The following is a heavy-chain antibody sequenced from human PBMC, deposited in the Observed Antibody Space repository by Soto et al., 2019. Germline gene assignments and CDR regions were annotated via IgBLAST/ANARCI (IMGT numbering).Heavy chain of an antibody. CDR3: ARSAPPIDY. CDR2: ISAGNGNT. J-gene: IGHJ4*02. CDR1: GYIFTSYV. V-gene: IGHV1-3*01. Sequence: ASVKVSCKASGYIFTSYVMEWVRQAPGQRLEWMGWISAGNGNTKYSQKFQGRVTITRDTSANTAYMELSSLRSEDTAVYYCARSAPPIDYWGQGTLVTVSS.